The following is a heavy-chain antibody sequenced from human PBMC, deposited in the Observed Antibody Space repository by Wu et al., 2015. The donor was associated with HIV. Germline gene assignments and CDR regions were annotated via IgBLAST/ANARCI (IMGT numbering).Heavy chain of an antibody. Sequence: QVQLVQSGTEVKKPGSSVKVSCKVSGDNFNDHGISWVRQAPGQGLEWMGGVLPIFGRPDYSEKFQGRVTITADESSTTAYMDLSSLTSEDTAVYFCARAKXQLTSSHVFDFWGQGTLVTVSS. J-gene: IGHJ4*02. CDR1: GDNFNDHG. CDR3: ARAKXQLTSSHVFDF. CDR2: VLPIFGRP. D-gene: IGHD3-3*01. V-gene: IGHV1-69*12.